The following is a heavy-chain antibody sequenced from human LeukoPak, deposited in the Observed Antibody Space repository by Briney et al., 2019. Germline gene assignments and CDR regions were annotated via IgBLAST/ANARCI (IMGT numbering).Heavy chain of an antibody. Sequence: SETLSLTCAVYGGSFSGYYWSWIRQPPGKGLEWIGEINHSGSTNYNPSLKSRVTISVDTSKNQFSLKLSSVTAADTAVYYCARHVGYCSSTSCYYYYYMDVWGKGTTVTISS. CDR2: INHSGST. D-gene: IGHD2-2*01. CDR1: GGSFSGYY. V-gene: IGHV4-34*01. J-gene: IGHJ6*03. CDR3: ARHVGYCSSTSCYYYYYMDV.